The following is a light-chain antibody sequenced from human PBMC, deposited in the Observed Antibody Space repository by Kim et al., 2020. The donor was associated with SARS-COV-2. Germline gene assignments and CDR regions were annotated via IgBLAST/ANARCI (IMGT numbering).Light chain of an antibody. Sequence: SYELTQPSSVSVSPGQTARITCSGAVLAKKYARWFQQKPGQAPVLVIYKDTERPSGIPERFSGSSSGTTVTLTISGAQVGDEGDYYCYSYSAAGEPLLGGGTQLTVL. V-gene: IGLV3-27*01. CDR3: YSYSAAGEPL. CDR2: KDT. CDR1: VLAKKY. J-gene: IGLJ2*01.